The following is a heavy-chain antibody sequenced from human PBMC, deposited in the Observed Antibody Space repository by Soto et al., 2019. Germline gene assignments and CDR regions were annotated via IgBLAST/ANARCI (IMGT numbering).Heavy chain of an antibody. Sequence: GASVKVSCKASGGTFSSYAISWVRQAPGQGLEWIGGIIPIFGTANYAQKYQGRVTITADESTSTAYMELSSLRSEDTAVYYCARAYFESAYYYYGMDVWGQGTTVTVSS. V-gene: IGHV1-69*13. CDR3: ARAYFESAYYYYGMDV. J-gene: IGHJ6*02. CDR2: IIPIFGTA. CDR1: GGTFSSYA. D-gene: IGHD2-21*01.